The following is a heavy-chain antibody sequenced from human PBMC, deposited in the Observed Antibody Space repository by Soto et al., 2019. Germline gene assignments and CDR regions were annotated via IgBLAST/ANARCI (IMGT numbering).Heavy chain of an antibody. CDR2: IYPGDSDT. CDR1: GYSFTSYW. Sequence: GESLKISCKGSGYSFTSYWIGWVRQMPGKDLEWMGIIYPGDSDTRYSPSFQGQVTISADKSFSTAYLQWSSLKASDTAIYYCASQEMATKNVDAFDIWGQGTMVTVSS. V-gene: IGHV5-51*01. J-gene: IGHJ3*02. D-gene: IGHD5-12*01. CDR3: ASQEMATKNVDAFDI.